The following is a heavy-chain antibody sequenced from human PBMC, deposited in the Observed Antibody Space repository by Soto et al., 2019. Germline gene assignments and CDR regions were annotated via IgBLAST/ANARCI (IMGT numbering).Heavy chain of an antibody. CDR2: ISSSSSYI. Sequence: GGSLRLSCAASGSTFSSYSMTWVRQAPGKGLEWVSSISSSSSYIYYADSVKGRFTISRDNAKNSLYLQMNSLRAEDTAVYYCARVRLFGVVIATVDYWGQGTLVTVSS. J-gene: IGHJ4*02. D-gene: IGHD3-3*01. V-gene: IGHV3-21*01. CDR1: GSTFSSYS. CDR3: ARVRLFGVVIATVDY.